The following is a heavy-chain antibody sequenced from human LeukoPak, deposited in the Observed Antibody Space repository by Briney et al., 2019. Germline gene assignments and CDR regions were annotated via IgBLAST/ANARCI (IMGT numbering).Heavy chain of an antibody. CDR3: AREGIVGANFDY. V-gene: IGHV4-31*03. J-gene: IGHJ4*02. CDR1: GGSISSGGYY. D-gene: IGHD1-26*01. CDR2: IYYSGST. Sequence: SQTLSLTCTVSGGSISSGGYYWSWIRQHPGKGLEWIGYIYYSGSTYYNPSLKSRVTISVDTSKNQFSLKLSSVTAADTAVYYCAREGIVGANFDYWGQGTLVTVSS.